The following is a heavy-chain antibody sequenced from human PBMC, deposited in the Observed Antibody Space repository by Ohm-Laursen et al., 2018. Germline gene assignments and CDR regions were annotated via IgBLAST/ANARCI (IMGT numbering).Heavy chain of an antibody. CDR1: GFTFDDHA. V-gene: IGHV3-9*01. D-gene: IGHD3-3*01. Sequence: RSLRLSCSASGFTFDDHAMHWVRQAPGKGLEWVSVISWNSGRVAYADSVKGRFTIPRDNAKTTLYLQMNSLRAEDTAVYYCARDAPNYKTISGVVTALGMDVWGQGTTVTVSS. CDR2: ISWNSGRV. J-gene: IGHJ6*02. CDR3: ARDAPNYKTISGVVTALGMDV.